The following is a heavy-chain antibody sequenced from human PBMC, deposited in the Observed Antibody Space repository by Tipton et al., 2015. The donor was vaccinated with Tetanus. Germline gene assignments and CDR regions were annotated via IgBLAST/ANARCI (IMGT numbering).Heavy chain of an antibody. D-gene: IGHD2-8*01. J-gene: IGHJ4*02. CDR2: IYPGDPDT. CDR3: ARAHCSDGVCNFDF. V-gene: IGHV5-51*01. Sequence: QLVQSGGEVKKPGESLKISCKGSGYIFTNYWIGWVRQMPGKGLEWMGIIYPGDPDTRYSPSFQGQVTISVDKSINTAYLQWSSLKASDASMFYCARAHCSDGVCNFDFWGQGALGTVAS. CDR1: GYIFTNYW.